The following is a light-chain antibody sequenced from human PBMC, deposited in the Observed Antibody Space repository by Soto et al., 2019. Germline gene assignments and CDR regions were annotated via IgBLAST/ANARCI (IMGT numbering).Light chain of an antibody. CDR1: QSVGNNY. CDR2: GAS. J-gene: IGKJ1*01. Sequence: EIVMTQSPGTLSLSPGERATLSCRASQSVGNNYLAWFQQKPGQAPRLLIYGASSRATGIPDRFSGSGSETDFTLTVSRLEPEDFAVYYCQQYGSSPRTFGQGTKVDIK. V-gene: IGKV3-20*01. CDR3: QQYGSSPRT.